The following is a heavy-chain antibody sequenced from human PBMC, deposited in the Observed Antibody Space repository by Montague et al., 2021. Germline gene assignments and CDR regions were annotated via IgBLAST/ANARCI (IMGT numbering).Heavy chain of an antibody. D-gene: IGHD2-8*01. CDR2: VHSKGTT. J-gene: IGHJ5*02. Sequence: TLSLTCTVSGGSINIPNYHWSWIRQPPGKGLEWLGSVHSKGTTYYKPSLRSRVTISVDTSRSQLSLTLSSVTAADTAVYFCARHYTNTCPAVGLYNWFDPWGQGTLVTVSS. V-gene: IGHV4-30-4*01. CDR3: ARHYTNTCPAVGLYNWFDP. CDR1: GGSINIPNYH.